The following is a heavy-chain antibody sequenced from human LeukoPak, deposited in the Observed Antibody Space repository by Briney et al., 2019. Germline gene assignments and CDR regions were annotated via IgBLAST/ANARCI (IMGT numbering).Heavy chain of an antibody. V-gene: IGHV4-39*01. CDR2: IYYSGTT. Sequence: SETLSLTCAVSGGSIRSSSYYWGWIRQPSGKGLEWIGSIYYSGTTYYNPSLKSRVTISVDTSKNQFSLNLNSVTAADTAVYYCATQVGAARTYFDYWGQGTLVTVSS. CDR3: ATQVGAARTYFDY. J-gene: IGHJ4*02. D-gene: IGHD6-6*01. CDR1: GGSIRSSSYY.